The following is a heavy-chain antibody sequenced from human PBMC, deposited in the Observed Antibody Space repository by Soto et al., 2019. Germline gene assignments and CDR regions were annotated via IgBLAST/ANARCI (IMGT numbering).Heavy chain of an antibody. CDR2: ISGSGGST. J-gene: IGHJ4*02. CDR1: GFTFSNYA. Sequence: EVQLLESGGGLVQPGGSLRLSCAASGFTFSNYAVTWVRQAPGKVLEWVSTISGSGGSTYYADSVKGRFTISRDNSKTTLYLQMNSLRAEDTAVYYCAKDQGSSWYEIDYWGQGTLVTVSS. V-gene: IGHV3-23*01. D-gene: IGHD6-13*01. CDR3: AKDQGSSWYEIDY.